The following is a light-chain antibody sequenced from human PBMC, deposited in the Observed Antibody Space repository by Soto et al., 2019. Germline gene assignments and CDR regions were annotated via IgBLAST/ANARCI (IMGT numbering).Light chain of an antibody. J-gene: IGKJ1*01. CDR1: QSILYDSNNKNY. CDR2: CAS. Sequence: DIVMTQSPGSLAVSLGEMATINCKSSQSILYDSNNKNYLAWYQAKPGQPPKVLIYCASTRESGVPDGFSGSGSGTDYTLNISGLTAEDVAISYCQQNYHIPFTFGQGPKIELK. CDR3: QQNYHIPFT. V-gene: IGKV4-1*01.